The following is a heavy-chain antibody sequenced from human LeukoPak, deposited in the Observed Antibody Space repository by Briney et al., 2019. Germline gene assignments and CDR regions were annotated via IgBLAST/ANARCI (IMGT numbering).Heavy chain of an antibody. Sequence: QTGGSLRLSCAASGLTFNTYVMHWVRQAPGKGLEWVAVITYDGNNEYYADSVKGRFTISRDNSKNTLYLQMHSLRPEDTAVYKCARSYLSCSSASCRISHEVIDAFDIWGQGTMVTVSS. J-gene: IGHJ3*02. CDR3: ARSYLSCSSASCRISHEVIDAFDI. CDR2: ITYDGNNE. V-gene: IGHV3-30*03. D-gene: IGHD2-2*01. CDR1: GLTFNTYV.